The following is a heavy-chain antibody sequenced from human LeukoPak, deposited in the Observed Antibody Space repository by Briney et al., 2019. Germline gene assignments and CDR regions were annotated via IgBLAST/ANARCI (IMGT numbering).Heavy chain of an antibody. Sequence: QPGGSLNLSCAASGFTFSRSAMHWVRQASGKGLDWVGRIRSKANSYATAYAASVKGRYTISRDDSKNTAYLQMNSLKTEDTAVYYCTRHYYDSSPARTGGQGTLVTVSS. V-gene: IGHV3-73*01. CDR1: GFTFSRSA. D-gene: IGHD3-22*01. J-gene: IGHJ4*02. CDR2: IRSKANSYAT. CDR3: TRHYYDSSPART.